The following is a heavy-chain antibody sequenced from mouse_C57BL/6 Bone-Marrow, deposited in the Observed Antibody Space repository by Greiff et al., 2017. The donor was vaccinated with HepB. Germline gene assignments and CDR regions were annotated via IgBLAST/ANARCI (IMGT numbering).Heavy chain of an antibody. Sequence: VQVVESGAELVKPGASVKMSCKASGYTFTSYWITWVKQRPGQGLEWIGDIYPGSGSTNYNEKFKSKATLTVDTSSSTAYMQLSSLTSEDSAVYYCARYPSYYYGSSYDLYYFDYWGQGTTLTVSS. V-gene: IGHV1-55*01. J-gene: IGHJ2*01. CDR2: IYPGSGST. CDR3: ARYPSYYYGSSYDLYYFDY. D-gene: IGHD1-1*01. CDR1: GYTFTSYW.